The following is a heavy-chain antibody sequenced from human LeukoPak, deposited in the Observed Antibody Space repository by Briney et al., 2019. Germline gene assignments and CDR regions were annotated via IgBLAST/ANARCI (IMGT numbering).Heavy chain of an antibody. CDR2: INPNSGGT. CDR3: AREGGAAAGTGLDY. V-gene: IGHV1-2*02. Sequence: ASVKVSCKASGYTFTSYGISWVRQAPGQGLEWMGWINPNSGGTNYAQKFQGRVTMTRDTSISTAYMELSRLRSDDTAVYYCAREGGAAAGTGLDYWGQGTLVTVSS. CDR1: GYTFTSYG. D-gene: IGHD6-13*01. J-gene: IGHJ4*02.